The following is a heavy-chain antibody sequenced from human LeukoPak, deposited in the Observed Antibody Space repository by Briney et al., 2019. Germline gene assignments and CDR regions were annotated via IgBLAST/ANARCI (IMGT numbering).Heavy chain of an antibody. CDR2: IYTSGST. Sequence: SETLSLTCTVSGGSISSYYWSWIRQPAGKGLEWIGRIYTSGSTNYNPSLKSRVTMSVDTSKNQFSLKLSSVTAADTAVYYCARLEVSGYSXXXFDHWGQGTLVTVSS. V-gene: IGHV4-4*07. D-gene: IGHD5-18*01. J-gene: IGHJ4*02. CDR1: GGSISSYY. CDR3: ARLEVSGYSXXXFDH.